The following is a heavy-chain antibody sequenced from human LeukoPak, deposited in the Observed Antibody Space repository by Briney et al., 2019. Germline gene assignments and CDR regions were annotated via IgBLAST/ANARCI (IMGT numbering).Heavy chain of an antibody. CDR3: AREYRSGDFDY. D-gene: IGHD3-10*01. J-gene: IGHJ4*02. Sequence: GESLRLSCAASGFTFSSYSMNWVRQAPGKGLEWVSSISSSSSYIYYADSVKGRFTISRDNAKNTLYLQMNSLRAEDTAVYYCAREYRSGDFDYWGQGTLVTVSS. CDR2: ISSSSSYI. CDR1: GFTFSSYS. V-gene: IGHV3-21*01.